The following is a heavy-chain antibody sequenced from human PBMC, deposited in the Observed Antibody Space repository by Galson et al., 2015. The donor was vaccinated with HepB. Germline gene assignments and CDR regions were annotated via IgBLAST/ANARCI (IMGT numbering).Heavy chain of an antibody. CDR3: ARLSWQQLVKFDYYYGMDV. CDR2: ISSSSSYT. J-gene: IGHJ6*02. CDR1: GLTFSDYY. V-gene: IGHV3-11*06. Sequence: SLRLSCAASGLTFSDYYMSWIRQAPGKGLEWVSYISSSSSYTNYADSVRGRFTISRDNSKNTLYLQMNSLRAEDTAVYYCARLSWQQLVKFDYYYGMDVWGQGTTVTVSS. D-gene: IGHD6-13*01.